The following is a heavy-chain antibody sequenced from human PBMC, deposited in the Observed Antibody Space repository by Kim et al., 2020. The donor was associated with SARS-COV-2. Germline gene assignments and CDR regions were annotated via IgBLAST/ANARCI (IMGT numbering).Heavy chain of an antibody. V-gene: IGHV3-30*18. CDR1: GFTFSSYG. CDR2: ISYDGSNK. CDR3: AKALGGGWYYYCMDV. J-gene: IGHJ6*03. D-gene: IGHD2-15*01. Sequence: GGSLRLSCAASGFTFSSYGMHWVRQAPGKGLEWVAVISYDGSNKYYADSVKGRFTISRDNSKNTLYLQMNSLRAEDTAVYYCAKALGGGWYYYCMDVWGKGTTVTLSS.